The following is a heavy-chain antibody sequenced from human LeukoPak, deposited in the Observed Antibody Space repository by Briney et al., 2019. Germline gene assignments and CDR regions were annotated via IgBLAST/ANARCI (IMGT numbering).Heavy chain of an antibody. CDR3: ARGELRYFDWLLTPKPFDY. CDR2: ISSSGSTI. D-gene: IGHD3-9*01. J-gene: IGHJ4*02. V-gene: IGHV3-48*03. CDR1: GFTFSSYE. Sequence: GGSLRLSCAASGFTFSSYEMNWVRQAPGKGLEWVSYISSSGSTIYYADSVKGRFTISRDNAKNSLYLQMNSLRAEDTAVYYCARGELRYFDWLLTPKPFDYWGQGTLVTVSS.